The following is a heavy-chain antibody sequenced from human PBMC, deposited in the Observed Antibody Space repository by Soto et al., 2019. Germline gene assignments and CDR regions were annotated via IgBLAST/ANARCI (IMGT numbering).Heavy chain of an antibody. D-gene: IGHD3-10*01. J-gene: IGHJ4*02. V-gene: IGHV4-34*01. CDR2: INHSGST. CDR1: GGSFSGYY. CDR3: ARAIRHPMVRTRFDY. Sequence: QVQLQQWGAGLLKPSETLSLTCAVYGGSFSGYYWSWIRQPPGKGLEWIGEINHSGSTNYNPSLKRRRTISVDTAKTPFSLKLSSVTAADTAVYYCARAIRHPMVRTRFDYWGQGTLVTVSS.